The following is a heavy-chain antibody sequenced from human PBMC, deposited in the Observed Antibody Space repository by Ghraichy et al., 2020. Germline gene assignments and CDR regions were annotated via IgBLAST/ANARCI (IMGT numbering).Heavy chain of an antibody. V-gene: IGHV4-39*01. Sequence: NLSLTCTVSGGSISSSSYYWGWVRQPPGKGLEWIASIYYSGSTYYNPSLKSRVTISADTSKNQFSLKLRSVTAADTAVYYCAVIAASGNWGQGTLVTVSS. CDR3: AVIAASGN. CDR2: IYYSGST. CDR1: GGSISSSSYY. D-gene: IGHD6-13*01. J-gene: IGHJ4*02.